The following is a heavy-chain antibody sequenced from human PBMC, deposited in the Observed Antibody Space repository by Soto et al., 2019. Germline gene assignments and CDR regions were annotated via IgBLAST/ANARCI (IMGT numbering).Heavy chain of an antibody. D-gene: IGHD2-15*01. CDR2: MNPDSGHA. Sequence: ASVKVSCKSSGYTFTKSDINWVRQAPGQGLEWMGWMNPDSGHAAYAQKFQGRVTLTTSTSTSTVYMEMGSLGSEDTAVYYCARRPHCSGGICYYGLDNWGQGTLVTVSS. V-gene: IGHV1-8*01. J-gene: IGHJ4*02. CDR3: ARRPHCSGGICYYGLDN. CDR1: GYTFTKSD.